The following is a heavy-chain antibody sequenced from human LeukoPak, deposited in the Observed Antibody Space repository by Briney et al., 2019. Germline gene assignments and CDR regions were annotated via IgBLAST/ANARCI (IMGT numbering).Heavy chain of an antibody. CDR2: LSGSGITT. D-gene: IGHD6-19*01. CDR3: AKGIYSSGWSYFDY. CDR1: GFTFSNSA. Sequence: GGSLRLSCAASGFTFSNSAMSWVRQAPGKGLGWVSTLSGSGITTYYADSVKARFTISRHNSKNTLYLQMNCLKAEDTAVYYCAKGIYSSGWSYFDYWGHGTLVTVSS. J-gene: IGHJ4*01. V-gene: IGHV3-23*01.